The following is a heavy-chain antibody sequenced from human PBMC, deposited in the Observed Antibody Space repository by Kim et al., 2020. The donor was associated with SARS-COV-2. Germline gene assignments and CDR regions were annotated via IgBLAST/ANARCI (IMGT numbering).Heavy chain of an antibody. V-gene: IGHV1-69*04. D-gene: IGHD6-19*01. CDR3: ARDLVGIAVAGEYNWFDP. Sequence: SVKVSCKASGGTFSSYAISWVRQAPGQGLEWMGRIIPILGIANYAQKFQGRVTITADKSTSTAYMELSSLRSEDTAVYYCARDLVGIAVAGEYNWFDPWGQGTLVTVSS. CDR2: IIPILGIA. CDR1: GGTFSSYA. J-gene: IGHJ5*02.